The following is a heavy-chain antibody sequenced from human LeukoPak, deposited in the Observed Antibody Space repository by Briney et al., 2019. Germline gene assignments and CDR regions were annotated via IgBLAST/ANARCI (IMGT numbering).Heavy chain of an antibody. J-gene: IGHJ4*02. D-gene: IGHD2/OR15-2a*01. V-gene: IGHV3-48*01. Sequence: GGSLRLSCAASGFTFSSYSMAWVRQAPGKGLEWVSYISIRSSTIYYADSVKGRFTLSRDNSKNTLSLQMNSLRAEDTAVYYCAKGAAFHCDYWGQGTLVTVSS. CDR2: ISIRSSTI. CDR3: AKGAAFHCDY. CDR1: GFTFSSYS.